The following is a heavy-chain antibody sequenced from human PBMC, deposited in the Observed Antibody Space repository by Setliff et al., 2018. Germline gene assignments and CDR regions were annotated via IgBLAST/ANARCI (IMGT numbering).Heavy chain of an antibody. CDR2: IYTSGST. CDR3: ASAAAGYCSGRSCYAKLYFDY. V-gene: IGHV4-61*09. CDR1: GGSINNGGYY. J-gene: IGHJ4*02. Sequence: SETLSLTCTVSGGSINNGGYYWSWIRQPAGKGLEWIGHIYTSGSTNYNPSLKSRVTISVDTSKNQFSLKLSSVTAADTAVYYCASAAAGYCSGRSCYAKLYFDYWGQGTLVTVSS. D-gene: IGHD2-15*01.